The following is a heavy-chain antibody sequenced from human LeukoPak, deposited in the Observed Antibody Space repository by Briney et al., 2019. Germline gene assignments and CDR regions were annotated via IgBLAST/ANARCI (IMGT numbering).Heavy chain of an antibody. J-gene: IGHJ5*02. CDR3: ARGVVVAATIWFDP. CDR2: IYYSGST. Sequence: PSETLSLTCTVSGGSMSSYYWNWIRQPPGKGLEWIGYIYYSGSTNHNPSLRSRVTISVDTSKNQFSLKLSSVTAADTAVYYCARGVVVAATIWFDPWGQGTLVTVSS. V-gene: IGHV4-59*01. D-gene: IGHD2-15*01. CDR1: GGSMSSYY.